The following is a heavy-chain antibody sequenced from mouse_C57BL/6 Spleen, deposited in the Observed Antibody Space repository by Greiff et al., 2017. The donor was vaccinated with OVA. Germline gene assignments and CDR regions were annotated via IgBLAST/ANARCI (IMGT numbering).Heavy chain of an antibody. V-gene: IGHV5-17*01. J-gene: IGHJ1*03. CDR2: ISSGSSTI. CDR3: ARSSRGYFDV. Sequence: EVQGVESGGGLVKPGGSLKLSCAASGFTFSDYGMHWVRQAPEKGLEWVAYISSGSSTIYYADTVKGRFTISRDNAKNTLFLQMTSLRSEDTAMYYCARSSRGYFDVWGTGTTVTVSS. CDR1: GFTFSDYG.